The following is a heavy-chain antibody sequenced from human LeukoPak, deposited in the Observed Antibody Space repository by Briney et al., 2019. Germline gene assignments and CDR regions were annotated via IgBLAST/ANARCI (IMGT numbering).Heavy chain of an antibody. CDR3: ARMSCSGGSCYFFDY. CDR1: GGSISSYY. J-gene: IGHJ4*02. V-gene: IGHV4-59*08. CDR2: IYYSGST. Sequence: SETLSLTCTVSGGSISSYYWTWIRQPPGQGLEYIGYIYYSGSTHYNPSLKSRVTISVDTSKNQFSLKLNSVTAADTAVYYCARMSCSGGSCYFFDYWGQGTLVTVSS. D-gene: IGHD2-15*01.